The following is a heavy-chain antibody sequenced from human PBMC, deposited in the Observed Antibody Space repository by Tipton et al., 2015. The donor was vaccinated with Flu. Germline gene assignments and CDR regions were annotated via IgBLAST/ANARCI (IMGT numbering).Heavy chain of an antibody. V-gene: IGHV4-34*01. CDR2: INHGGST. CDR1: GGSFSGYY. D-gene: IGHD6-6*01. Sequence: TLSLTCAVYGGSFSGYYWSWIRQPPGKGLEWIGEINHGGSTNYNPSLKSRVTISVDTSKNQFSLKLSSVTVADTAVYYCARAPSGGSSIAARPNWFDPWGQGTLVTVSS. CDR3: ARAPSGGSSIAARPNWFDP. J-gene: IGHJ5*02.